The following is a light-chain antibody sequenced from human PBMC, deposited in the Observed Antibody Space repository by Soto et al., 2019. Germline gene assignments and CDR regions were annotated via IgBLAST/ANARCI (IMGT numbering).Light chain of an antibody. V-gene: IGKV3-20*01. CDR3: QQNGSLPIT. J-gene: IGKJ5*01. CDR1: QCLSGGY. Sequence: EIVLTQSPGILSLSPGERATLSCRASQCLSGGYLAWFQQKPGQTPRLLIYSASNRATGIPDRFSGSGSGTDFTLTISRLEPEDFVVYYCQQNGSLPITFGQGTRLEIK. CDR2: SAS.